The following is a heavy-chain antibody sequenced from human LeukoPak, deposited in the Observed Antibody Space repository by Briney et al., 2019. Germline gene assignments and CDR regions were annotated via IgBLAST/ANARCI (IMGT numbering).Heavy chain of an antibody. CDR3: ARAVSLRVPAAIVGY. CDR2: INPNSGGT. CDR1: GYTFTCYY. D-gene: IGHD2-2*01. J-gene: IGHJ4*02. V-gene: IGHV1-2*02. Sequence: ASVKVSCKASGYTFTCYYMHWVRQAPGQGLEWMGWINPNSGGTNYAQKFQGRVTMTRDTSISTAYMELSRLRSDDTAVYYCARAVSLRVPAAIVGYWGQGTLVTVSS.